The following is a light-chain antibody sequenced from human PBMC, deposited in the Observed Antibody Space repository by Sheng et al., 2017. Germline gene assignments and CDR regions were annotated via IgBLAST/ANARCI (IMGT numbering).Light chain of an antibody. CDR1: SSDVGAYNF. J-gene: IGLJ2*01. Sequence: QSALTQPASVSGSPGQSITISCTGTSSDVGAYNFVSWYQQHPGKAPKVMIYDVSNRPSGVFNRFSGSKSGNTASLTISGLQAEDEADYYYSSYTRSNTIVFGGGTKLTVL. CDR3: SSYTRSNTIV. CDR2: DVS. V-gene: IGLV2-14*03.